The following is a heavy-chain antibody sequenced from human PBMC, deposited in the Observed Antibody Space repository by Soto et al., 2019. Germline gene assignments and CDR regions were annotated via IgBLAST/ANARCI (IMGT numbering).Heavy chain of an antibody. V-gene: IGHV3-23*01. D-gene: IGHD6-19*01. J-gene: IGHJ4*02. CDR3: AKAAFSSGWYGDFDC. CDR2: ISGSGGDT. Sequence: GGSLRLSCAASGFTFSGYAMTWVRQAPGKGLEWVSSISGSGGDTYYADSVKGRFTISRDNSKNMLSLHMNNQRAGDTAVYYCAKAAFSSGWYGDFDCWGQGTLVTVSS. CDR1: GFTFSGYA.